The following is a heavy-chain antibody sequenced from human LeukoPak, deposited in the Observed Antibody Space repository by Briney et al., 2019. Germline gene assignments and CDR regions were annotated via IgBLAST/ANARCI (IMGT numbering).Heavy chain of an antibody. CDR3: ARGRETYYFDY. Sequence: GGSPRLSYAASGFTVSSNYMSWVRQAPGKGLEWVSVIYSGGSTYYADSVKGRFTISRDNSKNTLYLQMNSLRAEDTAVYYCARGRETYYFDYWGQGTLVTVSS. J-gene: IGHJ4*02. CDR2: IYSGGST. D-gene: IGHD1-26*01. CDR1: GFTVSSNY. V-gene: IGHV3-66*02.